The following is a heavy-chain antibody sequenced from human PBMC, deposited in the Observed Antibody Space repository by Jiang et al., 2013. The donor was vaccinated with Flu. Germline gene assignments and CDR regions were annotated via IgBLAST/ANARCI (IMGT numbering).Heavy chain of an antibody. CDR2: IIPILGIA. V-gene: IGHV1-69*04. CDR3: AGYYGDYLGY. D-gene: IGHD4-17*01. J-gene: IGHJ4*02. Sequence: GAEVKKPGSSVKVSCKASGGTFSSYAISWVRQAPGQGLEWMGRIIPILGIANYAQKFQGRVTITADKSTSTAYMXLSSLRSEDTAVYYCAGYYGDYLGYWGQGTWSPSPQ. CDR1: GGTFSSYA.